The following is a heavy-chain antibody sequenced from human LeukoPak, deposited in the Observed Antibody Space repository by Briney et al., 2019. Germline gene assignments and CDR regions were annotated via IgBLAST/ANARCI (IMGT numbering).Heavy chain of an antibody. V-gene: IGHV3-15*01. CDR2: IQSKTDGGTT. D-gene: IGHD3-10*01. J-gene: IGHJ5*02. Sequence: GGSLSHSRAASGFPFNNALMSWVGQAPGKGLEWVGQIQSKTDGGTTDYAAPVKGRFTISRDDSKNTLYLQMSSLITEDTAVYYCTSLYGSGIHLWGQGTLVTVSS. CDR3: TSLYGSGIHL. CDR1: GFPFNNAL.